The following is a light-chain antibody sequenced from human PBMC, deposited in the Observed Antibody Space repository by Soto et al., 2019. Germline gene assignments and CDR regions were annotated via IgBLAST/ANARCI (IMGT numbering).Light chain of an antibody. J-gene: IGKJ1*01. CDR3: QQYGSSRRT. CDR1: QSVSGSY. CDR2: GAS. V-gene: IGKV3-20*01. Sequence: EIGLSQSPGTVCLSPGERATLPCRASQSVSGSYLAWYQQKPGQAPRLLIYGASSRATGIPDRFSGTGSGTDFTLTISRLEPEDFAVYYCQQYGSSRRTFGQGTKVDIK.